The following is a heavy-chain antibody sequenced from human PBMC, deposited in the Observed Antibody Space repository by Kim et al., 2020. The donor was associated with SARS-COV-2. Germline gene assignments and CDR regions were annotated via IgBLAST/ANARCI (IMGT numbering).Heavy chain of an antibody. CDR2: ISRSSSYI. J-gene: IGHJ3*02. Sequence: GGSLRLSCAASGFTFSSYSMNWVRQAPGKGLEWVSSISRSSSYIYYADSVKGRFTISRDNAKNSLYLQMNSLRAEDTAVYYCARKWGGELAFDIWGTGTMVSVSS. CDR1: GFTFSSYS. D-gene: IGHD3-10*01. V-gene: IGHV3-21*01. CDR3: ARKWGGELAFDI.